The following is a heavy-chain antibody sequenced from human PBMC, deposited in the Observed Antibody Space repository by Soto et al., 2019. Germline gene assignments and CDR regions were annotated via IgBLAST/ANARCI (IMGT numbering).Heavy chain of an antibody. CDR1: GYNFATYG. CDR2: ITAYNDNT. V-gene: IGHV1-18*01. J-gene: IGHJ4*02. D-gene: IGHD2-2*01. CDR3: ARAPPVPAAVSGLDF. Sequence: QVQLVQSPSEVKKPGASVKVSCKASGYNFATYGISWVRQAPGQGLEWLAWITAYNDNTNYAEKFHDRVTLTTETSTNTAYMELRSLRFADTAVYYCARAPPVPAAVSGLDFWGQGTLVVVSS.